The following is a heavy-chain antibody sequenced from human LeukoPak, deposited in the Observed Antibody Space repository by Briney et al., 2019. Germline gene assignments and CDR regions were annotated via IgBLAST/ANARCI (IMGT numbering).Heavy chain of an antibody. CDR3: AKTKGYSYGYYFDY. CDR1: GFTFSSYA. V-gene: IGHV3-30*18. D-gene: IGHD5-18*01. CDR2: MSYDGFNK. Sequence: GGSLRLSCAASGFTFSSYAMHWVRQSLGKGLEWVAVMSYDGFNKCYADSVKGRFTISRDNSKNTLYLQMNSLRAEDTAVYYCAKTKGYSYGYYFDYWGQGTLVTVSS. J-gene: IGHJ4*02.